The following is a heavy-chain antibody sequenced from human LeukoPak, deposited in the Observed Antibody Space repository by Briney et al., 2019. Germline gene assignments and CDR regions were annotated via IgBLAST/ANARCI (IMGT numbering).Heavy chain of an antibody. CDR3: ARRLYCSSTSCYVVSGWFDP. CDR1: GYSFTSYW. CDR2: IYPGDSDT. Sequence: GESLKISCKGSGYSFTSYWIGRVRQMPGKGLEWMGIIYPGDSDTRYSPSFQGQVTISADKSISTAYLQWSSLKASDTAMYYCARRLYCSSTSCYVVSGWFDPWGQETLVTVSS. J-gene: IGHJ5*02. V-gene: IGHV5-51*01. D-gene: IGHD2-2*01.